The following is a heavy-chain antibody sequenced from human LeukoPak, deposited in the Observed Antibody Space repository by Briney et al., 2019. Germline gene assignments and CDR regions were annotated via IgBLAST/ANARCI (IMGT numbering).Heavy chain of an antibody. D-gene: IGHD4-17*01. CDR2: ISGSGGST. V-gene: IGHV3-23*01. CDR3: AKDVYGDYGMDV. Sequence: PGGSLRLSCAASGFTFSSYGMHWVRQAPGKGLEWVSAISGSGGSTYYADSVKGRFTISRDNSKNTLYLQMNSLRAEDTAVYYCAKDVYGDYGMDVWGQGTTVTVSS. J-gene: IGHJ6*02. CDR1: GFTFSSYG.